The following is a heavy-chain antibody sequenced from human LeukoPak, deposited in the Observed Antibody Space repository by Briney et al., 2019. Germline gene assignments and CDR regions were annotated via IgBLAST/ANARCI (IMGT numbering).Heavy chain of an antibody. J-gene: IGHJ4*02. CDR3: AKEGRKTGNTYGYEFDS. Sequence: GGSLRLSCVASGFTFSSYAMSWVRQAPGKGLEWVSGVSSSGGSASYADYVKGQFTISRDNSKNTVYLYMNNLRAEDTAVYYCAKEGRKTGNTYGYEFDSWGQGTLVTVSS. V-gene: IGHV3-23*01. CDR1: GFTFSSYA. CDR2: VSSSGGSA. D-gene: IGHD5-18*01.